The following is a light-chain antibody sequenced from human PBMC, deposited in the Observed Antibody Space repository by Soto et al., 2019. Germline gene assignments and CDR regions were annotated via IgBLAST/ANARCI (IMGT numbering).Light chain of an antibody. V-gene: IGLV2-8*01. J-gene: IGLJ1*01. CDR2: EVS. Sequence: QSVLTQPRSASGSPGQSVTISCTGTSXDVGTYKYVSWYQQHPGKAPKLMIYEVSKRPSGVPDRFSGSKSGNTASLTVSGLQAEDEADYYCSSYANHNNFKFVFGTGTKV. CDR3: SSYANHNNFKFV. CDR1: SXDVGTYKY.